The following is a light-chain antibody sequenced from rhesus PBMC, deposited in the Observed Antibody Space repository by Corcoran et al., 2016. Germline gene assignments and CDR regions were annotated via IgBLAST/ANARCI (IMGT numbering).Light chain of an antibody. CDR3: MQGIQLPYS. Sequence: DIVMTQTPLSLPVTPGEPASISCRSSQSLLHSGVKTYLYWYLQKPGHSPQLLIYEVSNRASGVPDRFSGSWSGTDFTLKISRVEAEDVGVYYCMQGIQLPYSFGQGTKVEIK. V-gene: IGKV2S15*01. J-gene: IGKJ2*01. CDR1: QSLLHSGVKTY. CDR2: EVS.